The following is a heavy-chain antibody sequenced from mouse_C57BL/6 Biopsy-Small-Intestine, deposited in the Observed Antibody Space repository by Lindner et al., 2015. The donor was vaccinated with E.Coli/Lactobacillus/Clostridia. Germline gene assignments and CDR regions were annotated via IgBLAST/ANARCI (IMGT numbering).Heavy chain of an antibody. CDR2: FDPEDGET. D-gene: IGHD1-1*01. V-gene: IGHV1-18*01. CDR1: GYTLTELS. CDR3: ATGGSSALYYYYGMDV. J-gene: IGHJ1*01. Sequence: SVKVSCKVSGYTLTELSMHWVRQAPGKGLEWMGGFDPEDGETIYAQKFQGRVTMTEDTSTDTAYMELSSLRSEDTAVYYCATGGSSALYYYYGMDVWGQGTTVTVSS.